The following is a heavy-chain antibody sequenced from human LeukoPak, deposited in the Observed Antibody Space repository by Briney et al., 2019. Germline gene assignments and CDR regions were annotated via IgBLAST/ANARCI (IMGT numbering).Heavy chain of an antibody. D-gene: IGHD6-13*01. Sequence: XMXWXRQAPGKGLEWVSAISGSGGSTYYADSVKGRFTISRDNSKNTLYLQMNSLRAEDTAVYYCAKEPSSWPNYYFDYWGQGTLVTVSS. CDR3: AKEPSSWPNYYFDY. CDR1: X. CDR2: ISGSGGST. J-gene: IGHJ4*02. V-gene: IGHV3-23*01.